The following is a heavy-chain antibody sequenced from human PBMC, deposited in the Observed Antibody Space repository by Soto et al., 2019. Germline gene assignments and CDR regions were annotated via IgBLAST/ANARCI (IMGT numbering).Heavy chain of an antibody. CDR2: IGGSGGYT. V-gene: IGHV3-23*01. Sequence: EVQLLESGGALVQPGGSLRLSCAASGFAFTSFAMAWVRQAPGKGPEWVSSIGGSGGYTFYADSAEGRFTISRDDSKNTLYLQMNSRRDEATAVYYCVKDPFVFHAGSGWYYIFDWGQGTLVTVSS. J-gene: IGHJ4*02. D-gene: IGHD6-13*01. CDR1: GFAFTSFA. CDR3: VKDPFVFHAGSGWYYIFD.